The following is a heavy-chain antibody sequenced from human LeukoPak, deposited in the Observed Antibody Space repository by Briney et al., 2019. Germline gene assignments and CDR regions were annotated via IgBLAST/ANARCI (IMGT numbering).Heavy chain of an antibody. CDR1: GYRFSSYW. J-gene: IGHJ6*03. D-gene: IGHD2-2*01. CDR3: ARDLEYCSSTSCYRYMDV. Sequence: GDSLKISCKGSGYRFSSYWIGWVRQMPGKGLEWMGIIYPGDSDIRYSPSFQGQVITSADKSISTAYLQWSSLRASDTAVYYCARDLEYCSSTSCYRYMDVWGKGTTVTVSS. CDR2: IYPGDSDI. V-gene: IGHV5-51*01.